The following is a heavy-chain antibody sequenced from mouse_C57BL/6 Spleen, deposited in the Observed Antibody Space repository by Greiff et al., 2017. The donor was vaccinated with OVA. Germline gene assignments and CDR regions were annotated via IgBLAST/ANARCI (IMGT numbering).Heavy chain of an antibody. CDR2: IDPSDSYT. CDR3: ARRITTVVATREY. CDR1: GYTFTSYW. D-gene: IGHD1-1*01. Sequence: QVQLQQPGTELVKPGASVKLSCKASGYTFTSYWMHWVKQRPGQGLEWIGEIDPSDSYTNYNQKFKGKATLTVDTSSSTAYMQLSSLTSEDSAVYYCARRITTVVATREYWGQGTTLTVSS. J-gene: IGHJ2*01. V-gene: IGHV1-69*02.